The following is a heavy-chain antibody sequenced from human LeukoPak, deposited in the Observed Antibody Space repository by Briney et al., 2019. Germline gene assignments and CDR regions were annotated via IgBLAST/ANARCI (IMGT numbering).Heavy chain of an antibody. CDR1: GGSISSGSYY. J-gene: IGHJ5*02. Sequence: PSETLSLTCTVSGGSISSGSYYWSWIRQPAGKGLEWIGRIFTSGSTYYNPSLKSRVTISLDPSKNQFSLKLSSVTAADTAVYYCARDGEPAAGWGWFDPWGQGTLVTVSS. CDR3: ARDGEPAAGWGWFDP. CDR2: IFTSGST. V-gene: IGHV4-61*02. D-gene: IGHD6-13*01.